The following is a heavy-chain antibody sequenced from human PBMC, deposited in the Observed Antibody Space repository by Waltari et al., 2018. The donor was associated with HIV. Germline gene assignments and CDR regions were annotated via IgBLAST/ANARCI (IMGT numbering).Heavy chain of an antibody. CDR1: GGSISSGSYY. Sequence: QVQLQESGPGLVKPSQTLSLTCTVSGGSISSGSYYWSWIRQPAGKGLEWIGRIYTSGSTNYNPSLKSRVTISVDTSKNQFSLKLSSVTAADTAVYYCARDKGITMVRGVPRYYYGMDVWAQGTVVTVS. V-gene: IGHV4-61*02. D-gene: IGHD3-10*01. J-gene: IGHJ6*02. CDR3: ARDKGITMVRGVPRYYYGMDV. CDR2: IYTSGST.